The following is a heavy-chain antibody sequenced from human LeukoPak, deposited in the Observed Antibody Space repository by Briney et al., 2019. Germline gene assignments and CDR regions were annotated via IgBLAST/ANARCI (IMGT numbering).Heavy chain of an antibody. CDR3: ARGGQYQLLDAFDV. CDR2: FDPEDGET. J-gene: IGHJ3*01. V-gene: IGHV1-24*01. CDR1: GYTLTELS. Sequence: ASVKVSCKVSGYTLTELSMHWVRQAPGKGLEWMGGFDPEDGETIYAQKFQGRVTMTEDTSTDTAFMELSSLRSEDTAVYYCARGGQYQLLDAFDVWGQGTLVTVSS. D-gene: IGHD2-2*01.